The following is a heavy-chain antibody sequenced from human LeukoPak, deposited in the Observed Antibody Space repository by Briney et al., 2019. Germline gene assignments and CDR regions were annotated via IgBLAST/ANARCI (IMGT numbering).Heavy chain of an antibody. V-gene: IGHV3-23*01. D-gene: IGHD3-22*01. CDR1: GFTFSNYA. Sequence: GGSLRLSCAASGFTFSNYAMSWVRQAPGKGLEWVSGIRGSGGTTDYADSVKGRFTISRDNSKNTLYLQMNSLRAEGTAVYYCAKDPHYDSSGYSFDPWGQGTLVTVSS. CDR3: AKDPHYDSSGYSFDP. CDR2: IRGSGGTT. J-gene: IGHJ5*02.